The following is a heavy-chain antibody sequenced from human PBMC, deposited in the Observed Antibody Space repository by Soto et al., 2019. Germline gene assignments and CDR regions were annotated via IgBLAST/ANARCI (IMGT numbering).Heavy chain of an antibody. Sequence: PGGSLRLSCAASGFTFSSYAMSWVRQAPGKGLEWVSGISGSGDSTYYADSGKGRFTISRDNSKNTLYLQMNSLRAEDTAVYYCAKGVPGIAVAGTGYFQHWGQGTLVTVSS. V-gene: IGHV3-23*01. D-gene: IGHD6-19*01. CDR1: GFTFSSYA. CDR2: ISGSGDST. J-gene: IGHJ1*01. CDR3: AKGVPGIAVAGTGYFQH.